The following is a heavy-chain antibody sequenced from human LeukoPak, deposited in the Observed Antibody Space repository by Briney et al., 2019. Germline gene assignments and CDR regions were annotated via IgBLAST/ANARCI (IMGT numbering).Heavy chain of an antibody. Sequence: SETLSLTCTVSGDSISSSSHYWGWIRRPPGKGLEGIAIISYGGGAFYNPSLKSRVTISVDTSKNQFSLTLTSVTAAETAAYYCARRYCSGGICYYFDSWGQGTLVTVSS. CDR2: ISYGGGA. CDR1: GDSISSSSHY. D-gene: IGHD2-8*02. V-gene: IGHV4-39*01. CDR3: ARRYCSGGICYYFDS. J-gene: IGHJ4*02.